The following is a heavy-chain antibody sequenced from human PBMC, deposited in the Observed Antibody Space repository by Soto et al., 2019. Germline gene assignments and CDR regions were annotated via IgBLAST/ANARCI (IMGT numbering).Heavy chain of an antibody. J-gene: IGHJ4*02. Sequence: PRRSMRPSCAHSGFTFSSYWMHWVRQAPGKGLVWVSRINSDGSSTSYADSVKGRFTISRDNAKNTLYLQMNSLRAEDTAVYYCARASVYSSSLFDYWGQGTLVTVSS. D-gene: IGHD6-6*01. CDR3: ARASVYSSSLFDY. V-gene: IGHV3-74*01. CDR1: GFTFSSYW. CDR2: INSDGSST.